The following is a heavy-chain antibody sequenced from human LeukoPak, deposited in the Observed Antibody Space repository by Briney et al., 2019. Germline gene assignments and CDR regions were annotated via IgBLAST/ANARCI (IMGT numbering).Heavy chain of an antibody. D-gene: IGHD3-3*01. V-gene: IGHV4-39*02. J-gene: IGHJ5*02. Sequence: PSETLSLTCAVSGGSISSSSYYWGWIRQPPGKGLEWIGSIYYTGSTYYNPSLKSRVTISVDTSKNHFSLKLSSVTAADTAVYYCARGVQLWSGYYTRPGNWFDPWGQGTLVTVSS. CDR3: ARGVQLWSGYYTRPGNWFDP. CDR2: IYYTGST. CDR1: GGSISSSSYY.